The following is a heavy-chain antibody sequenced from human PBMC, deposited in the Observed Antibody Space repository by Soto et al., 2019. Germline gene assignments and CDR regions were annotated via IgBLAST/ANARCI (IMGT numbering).Heavy chain of an antibody. D-gene: IGHD2-2*01. Sequence: SGPTLVNPTQTLTLTCTFSGFSLSTSGMRVSWIRQPPGKALEWLARIDWDDDKFYSTSLKTRLTISKDTSKNQVVLTMTNMDPVDTATYYCARMGGYCSSTSCRDNWFDPWGQGTLVTVSS. CDR2: IDWDDDK. J-gene: IGHJ5*02. CDR1: GFSLSTSGMR. CDR3: ARMGGYCSSTSCRDNWFDP. V-gene: IGHV2-70*04.